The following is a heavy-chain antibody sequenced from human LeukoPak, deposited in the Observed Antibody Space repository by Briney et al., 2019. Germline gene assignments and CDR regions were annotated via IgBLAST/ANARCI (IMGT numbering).Heavy chain of an antibody. V-gene: IGHV4-61*02. CDR2: IYTSGST. J-gene: IGHJ6*03. CDR1: GGSTTSGTYY. CDR3: ARDYYYMDV. Sequence: SETLSLTCTVSGGSTTSGTYYWSWVRQPAGKGLEWIGRIYTSGSTSYNPSLKSRVTISIDTSKNQFSLKLSSVTAADTAMYYCARDYYYMDVWGKGPRSPSP.